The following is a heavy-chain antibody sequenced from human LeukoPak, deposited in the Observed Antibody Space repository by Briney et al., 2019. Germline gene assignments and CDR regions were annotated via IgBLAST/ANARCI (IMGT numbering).Heavy chain of an antibody. CDR2: IYYSGST. V-gene: IGHV4-39*01. D-gene: IGHD3-10*02. J-gene: IGHJ4*02. Sequence: SETLSLTCTVSGGSISSSSYYWGWIRQPPGKGLEWIGSIYYSGSTYYNPSLKSRVTISVDTSKNQFSLKLSSVTAADTAVYYCARHVRGAIMMMGYWGQGTLVTISS. CDR3: ARHVRGAIMMMGY. CDR1: GGSISSSSYY.